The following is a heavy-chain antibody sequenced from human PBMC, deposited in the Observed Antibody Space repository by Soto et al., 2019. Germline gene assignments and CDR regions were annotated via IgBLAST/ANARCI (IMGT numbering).Heavy chain of an antibody. CDR3: AKDNWNYGSGTFFH. CDR1: GFTFNSYA. Sequence: EVQLLESGGGLVQPGGSLRLSCAASGFTFNSYAISWVRQAPGKGLEWVAALSGTGDSEDYANSVKGRFTVSRDESKTTLYLQMSSLNADDTAIYYCAKDNWNYGSGTFFHWGQGTLGTGSS. CDR2: LSGTGDSE. J-gene: IGHJ4*02. D-gene: IGHD3-10*01. V-gene: IGHV3-23*01.